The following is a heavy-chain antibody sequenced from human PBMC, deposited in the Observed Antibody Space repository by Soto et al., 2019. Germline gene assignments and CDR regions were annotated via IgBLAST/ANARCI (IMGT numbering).Heavy chain of an antibody. CDR3: TRSIQH. J-gene: IGHJ1*01. CDR2: IYYSGST. V-gene: IGHV4-31*01. Sequence: QVQLQESGPGLVKPSQTLSLTCTVSGASITSGGYYWSWIRQHPGKGLEWIGYIYYSGSTYYNPSLQILVTISVDTSKNQFALKRSSVTAADTAVYYFTRSIQHWGQGTLVTVSS. CDR1: GASITSGGYY.